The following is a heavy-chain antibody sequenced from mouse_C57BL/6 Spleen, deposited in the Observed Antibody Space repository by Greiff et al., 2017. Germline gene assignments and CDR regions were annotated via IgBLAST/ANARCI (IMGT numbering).Heavy chain of an antibody. Sequence: QVQLQQPGAELVMPGASVKLSCKASGYTFTSYWMHWVKQRPGQGLEWIGEIDPSDSYTNYNQKFKGKSTLTVDKSSSTAYMQLSSLTSEDSAVXYCASSLYYGSPWFAYWGQGTLVTVSA. V-gene: IGHV1-69*01. CDR2: IDPSDSYT. CDR1: GYTFTSYW. J-gene: IGHJ3*01. CDR3: ASSLYYGSPWFAY. D-gene: IGHD1-1*01.